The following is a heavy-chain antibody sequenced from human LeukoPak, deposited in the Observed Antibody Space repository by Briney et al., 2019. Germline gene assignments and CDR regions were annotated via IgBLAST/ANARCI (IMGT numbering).Heavy chain of an antibody. CDR2: IYSDDKL. D-gene: IGHD5-12*01. Sequence: PGGSLRPSCAASGFTVSDNYMNWVRQAPGKGLEWVSLIYSDDKLYYADPVKGRFTISRDVSKNTLYLQMNSLRVEDTAVYYCVNLGYSDGGQGTLVTVSS. CDR1: GFTVSDNY. J-gene: IGHJ4*02. CDR3: VNLGYSD. V-gene: IGHV3-66*01.